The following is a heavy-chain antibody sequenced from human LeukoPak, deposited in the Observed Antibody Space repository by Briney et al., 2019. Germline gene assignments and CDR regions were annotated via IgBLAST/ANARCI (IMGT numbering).Heavy chain of an antibody. V-gene: IGHV1-69*04. D-gene: IGHD3-22*01. Sequence: SVKVSCKASGYTLTSYAISWGRQAPGQGLEWMGRIIPILGIGNYAQKCQGRVTITADKSTSTAYTELSSLRSEETAVYYCARDPSGVVVTLDYWGQGTLVPVSS. J-gene: IGHJ4*02. CDR3: ARDPSGVVVTLDY. CDR1: GYTLTSYA. CDR2: IIPILGIG.